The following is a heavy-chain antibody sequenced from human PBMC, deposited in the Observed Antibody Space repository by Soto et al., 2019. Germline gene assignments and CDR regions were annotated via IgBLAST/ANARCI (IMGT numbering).Heavy chain of an antibody. CDR2: YSGFT. Sequence: SETLSLTCTVSGGSITTYQWSWIRQPPGKGLEWIGGYSGFTDYNPSLESRATISVDHSKNQFSLTLRSVTAADTAVYYCARLGAYYQAFDSWGQGTLVTVSS. J-gene: IGHJ4*02. CDR1: GGSITTYQ. V-gene: IGHV4-59*08. CDR3: ARLGAYYQAFDS. D-gene: IGHD3-22*01.